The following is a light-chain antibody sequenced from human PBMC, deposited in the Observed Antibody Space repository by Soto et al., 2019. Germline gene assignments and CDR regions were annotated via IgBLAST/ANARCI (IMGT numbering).Light chain of an antibody. J-gene: IGLJ1*01. CDR2: GNS. V-gene: IGLV1-40*01. Sequence: QSVVTQPPSVSGAPGQRVTSSCTGRSSNIGAGYDVHWYQQLPGTAPKLLIYGNSNRPSGVPDRFSGSKSGTSASLAITGLQAEDEADYYCQSYDSSLSGYVFGTGTKVHVL. CDR3: QSYDSSLSGYV. CDR1: SSNIGAGYD.